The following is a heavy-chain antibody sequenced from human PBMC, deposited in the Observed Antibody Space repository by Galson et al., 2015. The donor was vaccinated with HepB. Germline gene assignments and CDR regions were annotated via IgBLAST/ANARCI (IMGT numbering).Heavy chain of an antibody. Sequence: SLRLSCAASGFTFSSYSMNWVRQAPGKGLEWVSSISSSSSYIYYADSVKGRFTISRDNAKNSLYLQMNSLRAEDTAVYYCARDGPTTAMEEIPSFDYWGQGTLVTVSS. D-gene: IGHD5-18*01. V-gene: IGHV3-21*01. CDR3: ARDGPTTAMEEIPSFDY. J-gene: IGHJ4*02. CDR2: ISSSSSYI. CDR1: GFTFSSYS.